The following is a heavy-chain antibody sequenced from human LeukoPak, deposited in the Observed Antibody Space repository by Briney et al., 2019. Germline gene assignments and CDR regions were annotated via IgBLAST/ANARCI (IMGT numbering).Heavy chain of an antibody. CDR2: INPSGGST. J-gene: IGHJ4*02. V-gene: IGHV1-46*01. CDR1: GYTFISYG. CDR3: ARGYDSSGYLVY. D-gene: IGHD3-22*01. Sequence: ASVKVSCKASGYTFISYGISWVRQAPGQGLEWMGIINPSGGSTSYAQKFQGRVTMTRDTSTSTAYMELSSLRSEDTAVYYCARGYDSSGYLVYWGRGTLVTVSS.